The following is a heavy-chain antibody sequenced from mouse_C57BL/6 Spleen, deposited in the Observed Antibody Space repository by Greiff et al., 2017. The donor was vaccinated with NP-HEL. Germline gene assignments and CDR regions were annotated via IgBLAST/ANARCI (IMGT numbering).Heavy chain of an antibody. CDR3: TYGGTFDY. CDR1: GFNIKDDY. CDR2: IDPENGDT. J-gene: IGHJ2*01. V-gene: IGHV14-4*01. Sequence: EVQLQQSGAELVRPGASVKLSCTASGFNIKDDYMHWVKQRPEQGLEWIGWIDPENGDTEYASKFQGKATIPADTSSNTAYLQLSSLTSEDTAVYYCTYGGTFDYWGQGTTLTVSS. D-gene: IGHD1-1*01.